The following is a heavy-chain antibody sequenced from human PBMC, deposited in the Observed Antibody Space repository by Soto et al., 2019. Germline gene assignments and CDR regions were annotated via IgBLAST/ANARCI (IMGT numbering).Heavy chain of an antibody. CDR1: GFTFSSYA. D-gene: IGHD3-10*01. CDR3: AKGRARGSGSFSSHLNYYYYGMDV. J-gene: IGHJ6*02. Sequence: HPGGSLRLSCAASGFTFSSYAMSWVRQAPGKGLEWVSAISGSGGSTYYADSVKGRFTISRDNSKNTLYLQMNSLRAEDTAVYYCAKGRARGSGSFSSHLNYYYYGMDVWGQGTTVTVSS. CDR2: ISGSGGST. V-gene: IGHV3-23*01.